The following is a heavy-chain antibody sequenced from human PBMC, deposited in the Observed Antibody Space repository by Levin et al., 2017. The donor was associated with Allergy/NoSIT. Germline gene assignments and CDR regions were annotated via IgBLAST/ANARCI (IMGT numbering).Heavy chain of an antibody. CDR3: AFRSPKGITLVRGLAEYDAFDI. CDR1: GYTFTDYY. CDR2: INPDSGGT. V-gene: IGHV1-2*02. Sequence: GESLKISCKASGYTFTDYYMHWVRQAPGQGLEWMGWINPDSGGTNYAQNFQGRVTMTRDTSISTAYMELSRLRSDDTAVYYCAFRSPKGITLVRGLAEYDAFDIWGQGTMVTVSS. D-gene: IGHD3-10*01. J-gene: IGHJ3*02.